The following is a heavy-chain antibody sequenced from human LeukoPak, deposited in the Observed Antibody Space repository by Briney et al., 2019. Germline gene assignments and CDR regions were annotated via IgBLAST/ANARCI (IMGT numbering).Heavy chain of an antibody. Sequence: PSETLSLTCTVSGGSISSYYWSWVRQPPGKGLEWIGYIYYSGSTNYNPSLKSRVTISVDTSKNQFSLNLSSVTAADTAVYYCAGSSGWYTYWGQGTLVTVSS. CDR3: AGSSGWYTY. CDR1: GGSISSYY. J-gene: IGHJ4*02. V-gene: IGHV4-59*12. D-gene: IGHD6-19*01. CDR2: IYYSGST.